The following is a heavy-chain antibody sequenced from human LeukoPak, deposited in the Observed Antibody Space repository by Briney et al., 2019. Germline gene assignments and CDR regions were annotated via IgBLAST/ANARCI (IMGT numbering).Heavy chain of an antibody. V-gene: IGHV1-18*04. CDR1: GYTFTSYG. J-gene: IGHJ4*02. D-gene: IGHD3-10*01. CDR2: ISAYNGNT. CDR3: ARHYYGAGSYYLGY. Sequence: ASVKVSCKASGYTFTSYGISWVRQAPGQGLEWMGWISAYNGNTNYAQRLQGRDTMTTDTSTSTAYMELRSLRSDDTAMYYCARHYYGAGSYYLGYWGQGTLVTVSS.